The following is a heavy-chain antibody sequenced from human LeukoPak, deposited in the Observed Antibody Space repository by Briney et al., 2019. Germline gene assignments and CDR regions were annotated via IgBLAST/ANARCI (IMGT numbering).Heavy chain of an antibody. Sequence: SETLSLTRTVSGGSISSSSYYWRWIRQPPGKGLDSIGSIYYSGTTYYNPSLKSRVTISVDMSKNQFSMKLSSVTAADTAVYYCARHVYYYGSGSDFDYWRQGTLVTDSS. D-gene: IGHD3-10*01. V-gene: IGHV4-39*01. J-gene: IGHJ4*02. CDR1: GGSISSSSYY. CDR2: IYYSGTT. CDR3: ARHVYYYGSGSDFDY.